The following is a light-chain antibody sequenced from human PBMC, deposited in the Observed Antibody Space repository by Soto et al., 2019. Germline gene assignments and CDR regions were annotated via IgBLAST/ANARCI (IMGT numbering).Light chain of an antibody. CDR3: SSHTSSSTRV. J-gene: IGLJ1*01. CDR2: QVS. CDR1: TSDVGGYNY. Sequence: QSALTQPASVSGSPGQSITISCTGTTSDVGGYNYVSWYQHHPGKAPKLMIYQVSDRPSGVSNRFSGSKSGNTASLTISGLLAEDEADYYCSSHTSSSTRVFGTGTKLTVL. V-gene: IGLV2-14*01.